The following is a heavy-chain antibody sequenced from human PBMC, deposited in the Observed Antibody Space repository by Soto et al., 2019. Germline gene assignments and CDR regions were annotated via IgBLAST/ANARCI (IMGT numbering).Heavy chain of an antibody. Sequence: SQTLSLTCAISGDSVSSNSAAWNWIRQSPSRGLEWLGRTYYRSKWYNDYAVSVKSRITINPGTSKNQFSLQLNSVTPEDTAVYYCAREAVSDFWSGYCLDYSGQGTMLTVYS. CDR3: AREAVSDFWSGYCLDY. CDR2: TYYRSKWYN. J-gene: IGHJ4*02. V-gene: IGHV6-1*01. D-gene: IGHD3-3*01. CDR1: GDSVSSNSAA.